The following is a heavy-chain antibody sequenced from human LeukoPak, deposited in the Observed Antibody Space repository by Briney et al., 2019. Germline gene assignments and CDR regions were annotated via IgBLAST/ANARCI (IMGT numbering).Heavy chain of an antibody. Sequence: SETLSLTCTVSGGSISSSSYYWGWIRQPPGKGLEWIGSIYYSGSTYYNPSLKSRVTISVDTSKNQFSLKLSSVTAADTAVYYCARHSLAGWANSWGQGTLVTVSS. CDR2: IYYSGST. CDR1: GGSISSSSYY. CDR3: ARHSLAGWANS. D-gene: IGHD1-26*01. V-gene: IGHV4-39*01. J-gene: IGHJ5*02.